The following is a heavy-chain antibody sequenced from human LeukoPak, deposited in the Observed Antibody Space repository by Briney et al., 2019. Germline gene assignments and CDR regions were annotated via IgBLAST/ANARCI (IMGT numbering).Heavy chain of an antibody. D-gene: IGHD1-26*01. Sequence: SETLSLTCTVSGGSISSGGCYWSWLRQHPGKGLEWIGYICYSGSTYYNPSLKSRVTISVDTSKNQFSLKLSSVTAADTAVYYCARAESYSTYGMDVWGQGTTVTVSS. V-gene: IGHV4-31*03. J-gene: IGHJ6*02. CDR2: ICYSGST. CDR3: ARAESYSTYGMDV. CDR1: GGSISSGGCY.